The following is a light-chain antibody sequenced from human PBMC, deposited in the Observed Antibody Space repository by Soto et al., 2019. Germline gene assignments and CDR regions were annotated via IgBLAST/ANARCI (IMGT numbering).Light chain of an antibody. CDR1: SNDVGGYDY. J-gene: IGLJ2*01. CDR2: EVR. Sequence: QSVLTQPPSASGSPGQSVTVSCTGTSNDVGGYDYVSWFQQHPGNAPNLLIYEVRKRPSGVPDRCSGSKSCNTASLTVSGLQAEDEDDYYCSSYVGSLVVFGGGTKLTVL. CDR3: SSYVGSLVV. V-gene: IGLV2-8*01.